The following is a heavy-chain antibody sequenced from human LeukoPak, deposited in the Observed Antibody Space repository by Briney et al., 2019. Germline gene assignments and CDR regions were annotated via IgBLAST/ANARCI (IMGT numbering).Heavy chain of an antibody. CDR1: GFTFSSYA. CDR3: ATFTERENYHYTANL. CDR2: ISSNGGST. V-gene: IGHV3-64*01. J-gene: IGHJ4*02. Sequence: GGSLRLSCAASGFTFSSYAMYWVRQAPGKGLEYVSAISSNGGSTYYANSVKGRFTISRDNSKNTLYLQMGSLRAEDMAVYYCATFTERENYHYTANLWGQGTLVIVS. D-gene: IGHD3-16*02.